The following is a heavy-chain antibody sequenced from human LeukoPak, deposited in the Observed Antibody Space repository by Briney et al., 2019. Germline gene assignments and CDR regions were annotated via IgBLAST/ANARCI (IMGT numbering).Heavy chain of an antibody. CDR1: GFTFSSYA. CDR3: AREEYYYDSSGRGGDY. Sequence: PGGSLRLSCAASGFTFSSYAMHWVRQAPGKGLEWVAVISYDGSNKDYADSVKGRFTISRDNSKNTLYLQMNSLRDEDTAVYYCAREEYYYDSSGRGGDYWGQGTLVTVSS. D-gene: IGHD3-22*01. V-gene: IGHV3-30-3*01. CDR2: ISYDGSNK. J-gene: IGHJ4*02.